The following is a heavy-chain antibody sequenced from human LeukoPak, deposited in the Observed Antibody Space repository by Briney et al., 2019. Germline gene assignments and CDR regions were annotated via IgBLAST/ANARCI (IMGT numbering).Heavy chain of an antibody. CDR2: ISDDGKNK. CDR1: GFTFGTYG. J-gene: IGHJ3*01. Sequence: GRSLRLSCAASGFTFGTYGMYWVRQTPGKGLEWMAVISDDGKNKDYADPVKGRFAISRDDSKNMLYLHMDSLRADDTAVYYCAKGTYKSILLQGIAFDVWGQGTRVT. V-gene: IGHV3-30*18. CDR3: AKGTYKSILLQGIAFDV. D-gene: IGHD1-26*01.